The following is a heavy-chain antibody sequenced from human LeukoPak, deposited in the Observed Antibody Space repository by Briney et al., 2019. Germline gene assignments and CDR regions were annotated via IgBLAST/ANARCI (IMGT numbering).Heavy chain of an antibody. CDR3: ARSHGSGSYYNLNDY. Sequence: SETLSLTCNVSGGSISSYYWSWLRKSPGKVVEWTGFIYYSGSTNYNPSLRSRITISVDTSKYQFSLKLSSVTAADTAVYYCARSHGSGSYYNLNDYWGQGALVTVSS. D-gene: IGHD3-10*01. J-gene: IGHJ4*02. CDR2: IYYSGST. V-gene: IGHV4-59*01. CDR1: GGSISSYY.